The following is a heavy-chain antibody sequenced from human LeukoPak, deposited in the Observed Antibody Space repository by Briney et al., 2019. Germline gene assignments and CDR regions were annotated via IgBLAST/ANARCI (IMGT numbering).Heavy chain of an antibody. D-gene: IGHD7-27*01. CDR2: IWYDGTNK. J-gene: IGHJ4*02. CDR1: GFTFSNVW. V-gene: IGHV3-33*06. CDR3: AKSGRNWAYLEY. Sequence: GGSLRLSCAASGFTFSNVWMSWVRQAPGKGLEWVAVIWYDGTNKYYADSVRGRFTISRDSSKNTLYLQMNSLRAEDTAVYYCAKSGRNWAYLEYWGQGTLVTVSS.